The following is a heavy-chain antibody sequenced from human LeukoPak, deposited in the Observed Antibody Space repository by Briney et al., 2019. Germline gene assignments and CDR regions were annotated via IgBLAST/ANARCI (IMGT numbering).Heavy chain of an antibody. CDR3: ATDLVLTGYYKSVSDY. CDR2: FDPEDGEA. D-gene: IGHD3-9*01. V-gene: IGHV1-24*01. CDR1: GYTLTELS. Sequence: GASVKVSCKVSGYTLTELSMHWVRQAPGKGLEWMGGFDPEDGEAIYAQKFQGRVTMTEDTSTDTAYMELSSLRSEDTAVYYCATDLVLTGYYKSVSDYWGQGTLVTVSS. J-gene: IGHJ4*02.